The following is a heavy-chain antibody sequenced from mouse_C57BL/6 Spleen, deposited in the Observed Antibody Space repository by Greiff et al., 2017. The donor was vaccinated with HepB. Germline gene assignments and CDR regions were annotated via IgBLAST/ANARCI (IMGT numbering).Heavy chain of an antibody. V-gene: IGHV3-6*01. J-gene: IGHJ4*01. CDR1: GYSITSGYY. CDR3: AITTVVTTDY. Sequence: EVKLEESGPGLVKPSQSLSLTCSVTGYSITSGYYWNWIRQFPGNKLEWMGYISYDGSNNYNPSLKNRISITRDTSKNQFFLMLNSVTTEDTATYYCAITTVVTTDYWGQGTSVTVSS. CDR2: ISYDGSN. D-gene: IGHD1-1*01.